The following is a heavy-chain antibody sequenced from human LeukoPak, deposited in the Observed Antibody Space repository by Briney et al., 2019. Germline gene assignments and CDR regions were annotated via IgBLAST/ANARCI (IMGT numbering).Heavy chain of an antibody. J-gene: IGHJ6*03. Sequence: GASVKVSCKASGYTFTGYYMHWVRQAPGQGLEWMGWINPNSGGTSYAQKFQGRVTMTRDTSISTAYMELSRLRSDDTAVYYCARVPRYSGYDSYYYYYYMDVWGKGTTVTISS. V-gene: IGHV1-2*02. CDR1: GYTFTGYY. CDR3: ARVPRYSGYDSYYYYYYMDV. D-gene: IGHD5-12*01. CDR2: INPNSGGT.